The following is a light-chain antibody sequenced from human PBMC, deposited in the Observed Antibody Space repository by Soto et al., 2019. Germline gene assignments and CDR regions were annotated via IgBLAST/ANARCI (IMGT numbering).Light chain of an antibody. J-gene: IGLJ1*01. Sequence: QSALTQPPSASGSPGQSVPISCTGTSSDVGGYNYVSWYQQHPGKAPKLMIYEVSKRPSGVPDRFSGSKSGNTASLTVSGLQAEDEADYYCSSYAGSNTPYVFGTGTKVTVL. CDR2: EVS. CDR1: SSDVGGYNY. V-gene: IGLV2-8*01. CDR3: SSYAGSNTPYV.